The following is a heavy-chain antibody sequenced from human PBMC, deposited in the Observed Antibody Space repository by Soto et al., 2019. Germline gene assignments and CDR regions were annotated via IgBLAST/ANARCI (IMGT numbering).Heavy chain of an antibody. D-gene: IGHD1-1*01. V-gene: IGHV3-33*01. CDR1: GFTFSSYG. J-gene: IGHJ3*02. Sequence: PGGSLRLSCAASGFTFSSYGMHWVRQAPGKGLEWVAVIWYDGSNKYYADSVKGRFTISRDNSKNTLYLQMNSLRAEDTAVYYCARDLLNWNDNGAFDIWGQGTMVTVSS. CDR3: ARDLLNWNDNGAFDI. CDR2: IWYDGSNK.